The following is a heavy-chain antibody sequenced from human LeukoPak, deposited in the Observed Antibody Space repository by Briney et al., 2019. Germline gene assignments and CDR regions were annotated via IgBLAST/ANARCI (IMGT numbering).Heavy chain of an antibody. V-gene: IGHV3-30*02. D-gene: IGHD3-22*01. Sequence: GGSLKLSCAASGFTFSSYGMHWVRQAPGKGLEWVAFIRYDGSNKYYADSVKGRFTISRDNSKNTLYLQMNSLRAEDTAVYYCAKDSQGYYYDSSDYLEHWGQGTLVTVSS. CDR3: AKDSQGYYYDSSDYLEH. CDR1: GFTFSSYG. CDR2: IRYDGSNK. J-gene: IGHJ1*01.